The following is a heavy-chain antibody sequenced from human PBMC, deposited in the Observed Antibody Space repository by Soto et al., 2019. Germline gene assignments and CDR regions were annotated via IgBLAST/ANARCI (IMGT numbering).Heavy chain of an antibody. V-gene: IGHV6-1*01. Sequence: SQTLSLTCAISGDSVSSNSAAWNWIRQSPSRGLEWLGRTYYRSKWYNDYAVSVKSRITINPDTSKNQFSLQLNSVTPEDTAVYYCARDQDGQLLSYYYGMDVWGQGTTVTVSS. CDR1: GDSVSSNSAA. D-gene: IGHD2-2*01. J-gene: IGHJ6*02. CDR3: ARDQDGQLLSYYYGMDV. CDR2: TYYRSKWYN.